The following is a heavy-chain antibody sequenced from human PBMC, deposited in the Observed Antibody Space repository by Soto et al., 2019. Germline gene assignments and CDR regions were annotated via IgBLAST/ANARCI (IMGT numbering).Heavy chain of an antibody. J-gene: IGHJ4*02. CDR2: INHSGST. D-gene: IGHD3-10*01. V-gene: IGHV4-34*01. Sequence: SETLSLTCAVYGGSFSGYYWSWIRQPPGKGLEWIGEINHSGSTNYNPSLKSRVTISVDTSKNQFSLKLSSVTAADTAVYYCARRDRLGVDYWGQGTLVTVSS. CDR1: GGSFSGYY. CDR3: ARRDRLGVDY.